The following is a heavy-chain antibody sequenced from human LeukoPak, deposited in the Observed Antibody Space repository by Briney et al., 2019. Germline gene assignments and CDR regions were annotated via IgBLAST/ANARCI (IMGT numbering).Heavy chain of an antibody. Sequence: PGGSLRLSCAASGFTFSSYGMHWVRQAPGKGLEWVAVISYDGSNKYYADSVKGRFTISRDNSKNTLYLQMNSLRAEDTAVYYCAATVTFDAFDIWGQGTMVTVSS. V-gene: IGHV3-30*03. D-gene: IGHD4-17*01. CDR1: GFTFSSYG. J-gene: IGHJ3*02. CDR2: ISYDGSNK. CDR3: AATVTFDAFDI.